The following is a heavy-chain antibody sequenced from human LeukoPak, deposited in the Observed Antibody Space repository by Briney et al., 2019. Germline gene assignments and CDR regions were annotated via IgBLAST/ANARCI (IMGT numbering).Heavy chain of an antibody. CDR3: ARDAGMVRGVIHFDY. V-gene: IGHV1-69*04. Sequence: ASVKVSCKASGYTFTSYGISWVRQAPGQGLEWMGRIIPILGIANYAQKFQGRVTITADKSTSTAYMELSSLRSEDTAVYYCARDAGMVRGVIHFDYWGQGTLVTVSS. CDR1: GYTFTSYG. D-gene: IGHD3-10*01. CDR2: IIPILGIA. J-gene: IGHJ4*02.